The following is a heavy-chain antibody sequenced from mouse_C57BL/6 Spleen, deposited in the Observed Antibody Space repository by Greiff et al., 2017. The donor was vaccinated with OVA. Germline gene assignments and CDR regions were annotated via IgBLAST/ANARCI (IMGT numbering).Heavy chain of an antibody. J-gene: IGHJ3*01. Sequence: VQLKESGPELVKPGASVKIPCKASGYTFTDYNMDWVKQSHGKSLEWIGDINPNNGGTIYNQKFKGKATLTVDKSSSTAYMELRSLTSEDTAVYYCARSGDGSFAYWGQGTLVTVSA. CDR1: GYTFTDYN. D-gene: IGHD2-3*01. CDR2: INPNNGGT. V-gene: IGHV1-18*01. CDR3: ARSGDGSFAY.